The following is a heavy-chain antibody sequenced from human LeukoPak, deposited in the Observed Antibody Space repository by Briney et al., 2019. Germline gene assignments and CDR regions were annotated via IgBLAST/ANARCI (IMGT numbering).Heavy chain of an antibody. J-gene: IGHJ6*02. CDR3: AREEYYYASSGMDV. V-gene: IGHV4-38-2*02. D-gene: IGHD3-10*01. CDR2: IYHSGST. Sequence: SETLSLTCTVSGYSISSGYYWGWIRQPPGKGLEWIGSIYHSGSTYYNPSLKSRVTISVDTSKNQFSLKLSSVTAADTAVYYCAREEYYYASSGMDVWGQGTTVTVSS. CDR1: GYSISSGYY.